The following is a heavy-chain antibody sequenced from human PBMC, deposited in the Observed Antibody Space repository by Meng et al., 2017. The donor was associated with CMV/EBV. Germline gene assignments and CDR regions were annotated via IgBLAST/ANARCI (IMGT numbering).Heavy chain of an antibody. CDR3: GRDLTGERDQ. D-gene: IGHD7-27*01. CDR2: ISSSSSYT. CDR1: GFTFSDYY. J-gene: IGHJ4*02. Sequence: QVQLVEAGGGLVKPGGSLRLSCAASGFTFSDYYMSWIRQAPGKGLEWVSYISSSSSYTNYADSVKGRFTISRDNAKNTLYLHMHGLRVDDSAVYYCGRDLTGERDQWGQGTLVTVSS. V-gene: IGHV3-11*06.